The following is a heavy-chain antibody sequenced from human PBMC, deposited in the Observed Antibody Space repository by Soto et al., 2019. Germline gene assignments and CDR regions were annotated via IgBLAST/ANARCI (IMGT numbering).Heavy chain of an antibody. CDR3: ARRFGYSYGNYWYFDL. Sequence: QVQLQESGPGQLKPSQTLSLTCTVSGGSIASGTYYWSWIRQYPGRGLEWIGYIYNSRSTYYNPSLKSRVTMSIDTSENQFSLKLSSVTAADTAVYYCARRFGYSYGNYWYFDLWGRGTLVTVSS. CDR2: IYNSRST. J-gene: IGHJ2*01. CDR1: GGSIASGTYY. D-gene: IGHD5-18*01. V-gene: IGHV4-31*03.